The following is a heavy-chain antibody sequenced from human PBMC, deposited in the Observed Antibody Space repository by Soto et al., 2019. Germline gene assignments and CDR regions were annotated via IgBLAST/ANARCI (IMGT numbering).Heavy chain of an antibody. CDR3: ARTPYSRGWGSYFDY. D-gene: IGHD6-19*01. CDR2: INSDGSST. J-gene: IGHJ4*02. Sequence: TFSNYWMYWVRQAPGKGLVWVSRINSDGSSTSYADSVKGRFTISRDNTKNTLYLQMNSLGVEDTAVNYCARTPYSRGWGSYFDYGGRGTRVTVSP. CDR1: TFSNYW. V-gene: IGHV3-74*01.